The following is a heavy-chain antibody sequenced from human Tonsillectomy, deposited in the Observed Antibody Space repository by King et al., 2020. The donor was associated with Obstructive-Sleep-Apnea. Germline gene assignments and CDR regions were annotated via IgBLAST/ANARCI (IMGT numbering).Heavy chain of an antibody. D-gene: IGHD3-10*01. J-gene: IGHJ4*02. CDR2: ISGTGGFT. CDR3: AKDQLWEKDY. V-gene: IGHV3-23*04. Sequence: EVQLVESGGGLIQPGGSLRLSCAASGFTFSSYTMTWVRQAPGKGLEWVSGISGTGGFTYYADSVKGRFTVSSDNSKNTLYLQMNSLRAEDTAIYYCAKDQLWEKDYWGQGTLVTVSS. CDR1: GFTFSSYT.